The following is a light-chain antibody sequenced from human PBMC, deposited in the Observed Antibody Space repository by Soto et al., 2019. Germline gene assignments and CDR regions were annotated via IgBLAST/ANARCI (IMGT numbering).Light chain of an antibody. CDR3: QQYDSYSWT. J-gene: IGKJ1*01. CDR2: DVS. V-gene: IGKV1-5*01. CDR1: QSVSNW. Sequence: DIQMTQSPSTLSASVGERVTITCRASQSVSNWLAWYQQKPGKAPKLLIYDVSSLESGLHSNFSGSRSGTEFILTLRSLQTDGCASYCCQQYDSYSWTFGQGTKVHMK.